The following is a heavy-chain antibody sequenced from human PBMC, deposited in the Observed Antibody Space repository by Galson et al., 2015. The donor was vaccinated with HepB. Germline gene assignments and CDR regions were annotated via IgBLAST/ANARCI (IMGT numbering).Heavy chain of an antibody. CDR2: LSHSSDYI. CDR1: GFAISSYS. V-gene: IGHV3-21*01. J-gene: IGHJ4*02. Sequence: LRPSCAASGFAISSYSMNWVRQAQGTGLEWVASLSHSSDYIYHAHSVKGRFTISRDNAKNSLYLQMNSLRAEDTAVYYCVRNSFLGGDYSVDYWGQGILVTVSS. CDR3: VRNSFLGGDYSVDY. D-gene: IGHD4-17*01.